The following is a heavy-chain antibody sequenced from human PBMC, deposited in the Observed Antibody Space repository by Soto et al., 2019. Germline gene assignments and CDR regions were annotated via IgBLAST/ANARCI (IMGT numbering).Heavy chain of an antibody. D-gene: IGHD3-22*01. CDR1: GFTVSSNY. CDR3: AREVHEDSSGLYYYYYGMDV. J-gene: IGHJ6*02. Sequence: PGGSLRLSCAASGFTVSSNYMSWVRQAPGKGLEWVSVIYSGGSTYYADSVKGRFTISRDNSKNTLYLQMNSLRAEDTAVYYCAREVHEDSSGLYYYYYGMDVWGQGTTVTVSS. V-gene: IGHV3-66*01. CDR2: IYSGGST.